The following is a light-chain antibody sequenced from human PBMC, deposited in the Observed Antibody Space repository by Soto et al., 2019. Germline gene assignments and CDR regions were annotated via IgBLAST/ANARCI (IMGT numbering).Light chain of an antibody. J-gene: IGLJ2*01. CDR1: SSNIGNNA. Sequence: QLVLTQPPSVSEAPRQRVTISCSGSSSNIGNNAVNWYQQLPGKAPKLLIYYDDLLPSGVSDRFSGSKSGTSASLAISGLQSEDEADYYCAAWDDSLNGVVFGVGTKLPVL. CDR3: AAWDDSLNGVV. CDR2: YDD. V-gene: IGLV1-36*01.